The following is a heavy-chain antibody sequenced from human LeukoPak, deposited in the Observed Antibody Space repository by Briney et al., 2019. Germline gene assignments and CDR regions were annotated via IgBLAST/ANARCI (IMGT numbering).Heavy chain of an antibody. Sequence: EASVKVSCKASGYTFTSYGISWVRQAPGQGLEWMGWISAYNGNTNYAQELQGRVTMTTDTSTSTAYMELRSLRSDDTAVYYCARHSVAGTKFSPYYFDYWGQGTLVTVSS. CDR1: GYTFTSYG. CDR2: ISAYNGNT. D-gene: IGHD6-19*01. V-gene: IGHV1-18*01. J-gene: IGHJ4*02. CDR3: ARHSVAGTKFSPYYFDY.